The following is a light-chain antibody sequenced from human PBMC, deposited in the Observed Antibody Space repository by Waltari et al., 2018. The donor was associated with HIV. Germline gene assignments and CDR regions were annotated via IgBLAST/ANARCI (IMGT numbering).Light chain of an antibody. Sequence: QSVLTQPPSVAGAPGQRVTLSCTGSRSNIGTHDVHWYQQLPGTAPRLLIYNTNSRPSVVPDRFSGSKSGTSASLAINGLQAEDEADYYCQSSDSTLSGSVFGGGTKLTVL. CDR2: NTN. J-gene: IGLJ2*01. CDR3: QSSDSTLSGSV. CDR1: RSNIGTHD. V-gene: IGLV1-40*01.